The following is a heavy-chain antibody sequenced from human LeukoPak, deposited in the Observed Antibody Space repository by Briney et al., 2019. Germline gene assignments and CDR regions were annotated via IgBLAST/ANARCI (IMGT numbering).Heavy chain of an antibody. D-gene: IGHD3-22*01. J-gene: IGHJ3*02. V-gene: IGHV4-30-2*01. Sequence: PSQTLSLTCAVSGGSISSGDSSWSWIRQPPGKGLEWIGYIYHSGSTYYNPSLKSRVTISVDRSKNQFSLKLSSVTAADTAVYYCARDSYYTTSGDFVDGLDIWGQGTMVTVSS. CDR1: GGSISSGDSS. CDR2: IYHSGST. CDR3: ARDSYYTTSGDFVDGLDI.